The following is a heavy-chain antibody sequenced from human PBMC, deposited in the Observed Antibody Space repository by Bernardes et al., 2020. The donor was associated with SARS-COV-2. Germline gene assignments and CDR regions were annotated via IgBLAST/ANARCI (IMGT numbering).Heavy chain of an antibody. CDR1: GYTLTELS. D-gene: IGHD6-19*01. J-gene: IGHJ5*02. Sequence: ASMKVSCKVSGYTLTELSMHWVRQAPGKGLEWMGGFDPEDGETIYAQKFQGRVTMTEDTSTDTAYMELSSLRSEDTAVYYCATGVAVAGTRFNWFDPWGQGTLVTVSS. V-gene: IGHV1-24*01. CDR3: ATGVAVAGTRFNWFDP. CDR2: FDPEDGET.